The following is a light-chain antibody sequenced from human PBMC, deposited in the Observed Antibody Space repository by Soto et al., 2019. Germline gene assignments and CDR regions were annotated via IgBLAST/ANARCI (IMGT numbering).Light chain of an antibody. CDR2: DAS. Sequence: DIQMTQSPSSLSASVGDRVTITCQASQDITNYLNWCQQKPWKAPKLLIYDASNLETGVPSRFSGSGSGTDFTFTISSLQPEDIATYCCQQYDNLFGPGTKVDI. J-gene: IGKJ3*01. CDR3: QQYDNL. CDR1: QDITNY. V-gene: IGKV1-33*01.